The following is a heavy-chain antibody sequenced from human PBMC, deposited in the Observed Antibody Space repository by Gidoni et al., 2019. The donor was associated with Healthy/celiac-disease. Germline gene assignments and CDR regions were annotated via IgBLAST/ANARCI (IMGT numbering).Heavy chain of an antibody. CDR2: IYYSGST. Sequence: QLQLHESCPGLLKPSHPLSLTCTVSGASISSGVYYLSWIRQHPGKGMEWIGYIYYSGSTYYNPSLKSRVTISVDTYKNQFSLKLSSVTAADTAVDYCARAQTAAGTSYWGQGTLVTVSS. V-gene: IGHV4-31*03. CDR3: ARAQTAAGTSY. CDR1: GASISSGVYY. D-gene: IGHD6-13*01. J-gene: IGHJ4*02.